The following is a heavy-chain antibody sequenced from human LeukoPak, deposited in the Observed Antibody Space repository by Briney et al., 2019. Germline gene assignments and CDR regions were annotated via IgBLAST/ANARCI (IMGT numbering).Heavy chain of an antibody. Sequence: GGSLRLSCAASGFTFSSYCMMWVRQAPGRGLEWVSSVTTSSSDIYYADSVDGRFTISRDNAKTSLYLQITSLRTEDTAVYYCARDSSSWDLYYYYYMDVWGRGTTVTVSS. J-gene: IGHJ6*03. V-gene: IGHV3-21*01. D-gene: IGHD6-13*01. CDR2: VTTSSSDI. CDR3: ARDSSSWDLYYYYYMDV. CDR1: GFTFSSYC.